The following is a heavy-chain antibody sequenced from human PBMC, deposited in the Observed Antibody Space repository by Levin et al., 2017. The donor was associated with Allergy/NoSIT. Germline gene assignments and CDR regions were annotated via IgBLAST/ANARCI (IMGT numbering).Heavy chain of an antibody. D-gene: IGHD5-18*01. Sequence: MTSETLSLTCAVSXGXXXXGXXXXXXXXXXPGTGLEWIGNIYLSGSTNDNPSLKSRVTMSVDRSKNQFSLKLSYVTAADTAVYYCARVAGYSYGYYFDYWGPGTLVTVSS. CDR2: IYLSGST. CDR3: ARVAGYSYGYYFDY. J-gene: IGHJ4*02. CDR1: XGXXXXGXXX. V-gene: IGHV4-30-2*01.